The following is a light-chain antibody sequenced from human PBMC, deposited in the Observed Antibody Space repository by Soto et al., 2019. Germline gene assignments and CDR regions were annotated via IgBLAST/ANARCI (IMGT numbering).Light chain of an antibody. CDR1: QSISSW. J-gene: IGKJ1*01. Sequence: DIQMTQSPSTLSASVGDRVTITCRASQSISSWLAWYQQKPGKAPKLLIYKASNLESGVPSRFSGSGSGTEFTLSISSLQPDDFATYYCQHYDSFPRTFGQGTKVEIK. V-gene: IGKV1-5*03. CDR3: QHYDSFPRT. CDR2: KAS.